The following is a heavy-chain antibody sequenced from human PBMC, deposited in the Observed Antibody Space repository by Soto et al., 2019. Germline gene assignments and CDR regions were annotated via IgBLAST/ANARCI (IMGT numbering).Heavy chain of an antibody. J-gene: IGHJ5*02. D-gene: IGHD4-17*01. V-gene: IGHV3-74*01. CDR1: GITFSSFW. CDR3: TRDHYGDNLRTFAS. CDR2: INTDGSST. Sequence: PEGSLKLSYSVSGITFSSFWMHWVRQVSGKGLVWISRINTDGSSTTYADSVKGRFTISRDNAKNTLYLQMNSLRAEDTAVYYCTRDHYGDNLRTFASWGKGTWVTVPS.